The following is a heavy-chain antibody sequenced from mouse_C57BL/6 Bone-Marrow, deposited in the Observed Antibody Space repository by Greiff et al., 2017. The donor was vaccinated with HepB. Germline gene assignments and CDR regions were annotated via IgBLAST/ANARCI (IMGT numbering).Heavy chain of an antibody. V-gene: IGHV8-12*01. CDR1: GFSLSTSGMG. Sequence: QVTLKESGPGILQSSQTLSLTCSFSGFSLSTSGMGVSWIRQPSGKGLEWLAHIYWDDDKRYNPSLKSRLTISKDTSRNQVFLKITSVDTADTATYYCARSLTTVVATYWYFDVWGTGTTVTVSS. CDR3: ARSLTTVVATYWYFDV. J-gene: IGHJ1*03. D-gene: IGHD1-1*01. CDR2: IYWDDDK.